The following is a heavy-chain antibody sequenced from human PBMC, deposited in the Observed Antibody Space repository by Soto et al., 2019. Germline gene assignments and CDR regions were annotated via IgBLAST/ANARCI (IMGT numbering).Heavy chain of an antibody. Sequence: GGSLRLSCVASGFTFTDYSINWVRQAPGKGLEWVSYISNTQKTINYADSVKGRFTTSRDNARNSVFLQMNSLRDEDTAVYYCARAQTYYFDYWGQGTLVTVSS. J-gene: IGHJ4*02. CDR2: ISNTQKTI. CDR1: GFTFTDYS. V-gene: IGHV3-48*02. CDR3: ARAQTYYFDY.